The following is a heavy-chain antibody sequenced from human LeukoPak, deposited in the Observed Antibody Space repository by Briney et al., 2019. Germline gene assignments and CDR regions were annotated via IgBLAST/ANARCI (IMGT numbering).Heavy chain of an antibody. CDR1: GFTFSSYA. D-gene: IGHD3-22*01. Sequence: GGSLRLSCAASGFTFSSYAMSWVRQAPGKGLEWVSAISGSGGSTYYADSVKGRFTISRDNSKSTLYLQMNSLRAEDTAVYYCAKDIYYYDSSGYPYYFDYWGQGTLVTVSS. J-gene: IGHJ4*02. CDR2: ISGSGGST. V-gene: IGHV3-23*01. CDR3: AKDIYYYDSSGYPYYFDY.